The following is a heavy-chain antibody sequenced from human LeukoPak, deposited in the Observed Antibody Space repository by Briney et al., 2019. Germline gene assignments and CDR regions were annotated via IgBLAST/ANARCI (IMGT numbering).Heavy chain of an antibody. CDR2: IIPIFGIE. Sequence: GAPVKVSCKASEVSSYAFSWVRQAPGQGLEWMGGIIPIFGIENYPQTFLGRVTITTDESTSTAYMELSSLRAEDTAVYYCARAIGGYSYGPFEYCDQGTLVTVSP. CDR1: EVSSYA. V-gene: IGHV1-69*05. CDR3: ARAIGGYSYGPFEY. J-gene: IGHJ4*02. D-gene: IGHD5-18*01.